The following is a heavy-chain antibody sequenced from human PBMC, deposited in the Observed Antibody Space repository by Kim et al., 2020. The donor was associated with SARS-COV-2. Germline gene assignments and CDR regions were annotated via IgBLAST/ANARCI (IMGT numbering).Heavy chain of an antibody. CDR3: TTDHTGYSSSWPRVYGMDV. CDR1: GFTFSNAW. D-gene: IGHD6-13*01. J-gene: IGHJ6*02. Sequence: GGSLRLSCAASGFTFSNAWMSWVRQAPGKGLEWVGRIKSKTDGGTTDYAAPVKGRFTISRDDSKNTLYLQMNSLKTEDTAVYYCTTDHTGYSSSWPRVYGMDVWGQGTTVTVSS. V-gene: IGHV3-15*01. CDR2: IKSKTDGGTT.